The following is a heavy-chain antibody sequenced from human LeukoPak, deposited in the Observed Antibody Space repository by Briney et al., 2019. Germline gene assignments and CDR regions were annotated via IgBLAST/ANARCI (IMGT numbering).Heavy chain of an antibody. CDR3: ARVVYCSGGSCQIFAFDI. V-gene: IGHV3-30*03. J-gene: IGHJ3*02. Sequence: GGSLRLSCAASGFTFSSYGMHWVRQAPGKGLEWVAVISYDGSNKYYADSVKGRFTISRDNSKNTLYLQMNSLRAEDTAVYYCARVVYCSGGSCQIFAFDIWGQGTMVTVSS. CDR1: GFTFSSYG. CDR2: ISYDGSNK. D-gene: IGHD2-15*01.